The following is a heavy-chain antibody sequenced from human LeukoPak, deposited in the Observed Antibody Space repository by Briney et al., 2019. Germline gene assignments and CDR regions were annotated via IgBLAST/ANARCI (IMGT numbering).Heavy chain of an antibody. CDR2: ISGSAGST. Sequence: GGSLRLSCAASGFTFNNYFMTWVRQAPGKGLEWVSTISGSAGSTYYADFMKGLFTISRDNSRNTLYLQMNSLRADDTAVYYCARYCSGASCYLGLDYWGQGTLVTVSS. V-gene: IGHV3-23*01. CDR1: GFTFNNYF. CDR3: ARYCSGASCYLGLDY. J-gene: IGHJ4*02. D-gene: IGHD2-2*01.